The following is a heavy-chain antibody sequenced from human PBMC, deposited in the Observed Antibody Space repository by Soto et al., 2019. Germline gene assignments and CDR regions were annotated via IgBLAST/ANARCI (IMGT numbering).Heavy chain of an antibody. V-gene: IGHV3-53*01. CDR1: GFTVSNNY. CDR3: ATQRGGGGY. Sequence: EVQLVESGGGLIQPGGSLRLSCAVSGFTVSNNYMSWVRQAPGKGLEGVSVIYSGGYTAYGDSVKGRFTISRDNSKNTVNLKGNSRRADGPAVYSCATQRGGGGYWGQGTLVTVSS. D-gene: IGHD6-25*01. J-gene: IGHJ4*02. CDR2: IYSGGYT.